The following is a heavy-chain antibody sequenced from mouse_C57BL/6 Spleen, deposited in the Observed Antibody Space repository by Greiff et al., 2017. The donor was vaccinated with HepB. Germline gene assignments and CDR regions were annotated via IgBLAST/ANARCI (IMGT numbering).Heavy chain of an antibody. J-gene: IGHJ1*03. D-gene: IGHD2-5*01. CDR3: ARSNYSSYWYFDV. CDR2: IFPGSGST. Sequence: QVQLKQSGPELVKPGASVKISCKASGYTFTDYYINWVKQRPGQGLEWIGWIFPGSGSTYYNEKFKGKATLTVDKSSSTAYMLLSSLTSEDSAVYFCARSNYSSYWYFDVWGTGTTVTVSS. V-gene: IGHV1-75*01. CDR1: GYTFTDYY.